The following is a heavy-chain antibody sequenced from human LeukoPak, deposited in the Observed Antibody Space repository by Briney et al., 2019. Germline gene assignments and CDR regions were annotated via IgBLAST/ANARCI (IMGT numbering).Heavy chain of an antibody. J-gene: IGHJ5*02. D-gene: IGHD6-19*01. CDR1: GYTFTSYG. CDR3: ARGYSSGWPRGPWFDP. CDR2: ISAYNGNT. V-gene: IGHV1-18*01. Sequence: ASVKVSCKASGYTFTSYGISWVRQAPGQGLEWMGWISAYNGNTNYAQKLQGRVTMTTDTSTSTAYMELRSLRSDDTAVYYCARGYSSGWPRGPWFDPWGQGTLVTVSS.